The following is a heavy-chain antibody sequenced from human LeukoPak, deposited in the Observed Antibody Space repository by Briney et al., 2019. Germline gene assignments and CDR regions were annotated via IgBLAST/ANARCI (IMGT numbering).Heavy chain of an antibody. V-gene: IGHV3-23*01. Sequence: GGSLRLSCAASGFTFSSYAMSWVRQAPGQGLEWVSSISGSGGSTYYADSVRGRFTISRDNSKNTLYLQMNSLRAEDTAVYYCAKDSGYDSSGYYPFDYWGQGTLVTVSS. CDR1: GFTFSSYA. CDR3: AKDSGYDSSGYYPFDY. CDR2: ISGSGGST. J-gene: IGHJ4*02. D-gene: IGHD3-22*01.